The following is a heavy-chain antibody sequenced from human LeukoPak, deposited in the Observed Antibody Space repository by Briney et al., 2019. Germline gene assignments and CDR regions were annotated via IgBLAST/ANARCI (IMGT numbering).Heavy chain of an antibody. CDR2: ISVSGVST. Sequence: GGSLRLSCAASGFTFSSYAMSWVRQAPGKGLEWVSGISVSGVSTNYADSVKGRFTISRDNSKNTLYLQMNSLRAEDTAVYYCAKSARVIAVEIDYWGQGTLVTVSS. J-gene: IGHJ4*02. V-gene: IGHV3-23*01. CDR3: AKSARVIAVEIDY. CDR1: GFTFSSYA. D-gene: IGHD6-19*01.